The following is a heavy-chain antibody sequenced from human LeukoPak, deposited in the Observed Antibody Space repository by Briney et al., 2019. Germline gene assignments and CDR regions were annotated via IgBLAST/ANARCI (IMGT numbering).Heavy chain of an antibody. Sequence: PGGSLRLSCAASGFTFDDYAMHWVRQAPGKGLEWVSGISWNSGSIGYADSVKGRFTISRDNAKNSLYLQMNSLRAEDMALYYCARSKLTMVRGVIMTVDYWGQGTLVTVSS. V-gene: IGHV3-9*03. CDR1: GFTFDDYA. CDR2: ISWNSGSI. D-gene: IGHD3-10*01. CDR3: ARSKLTMVRGVIMTVDY. J-gene: IGHJ4*02.